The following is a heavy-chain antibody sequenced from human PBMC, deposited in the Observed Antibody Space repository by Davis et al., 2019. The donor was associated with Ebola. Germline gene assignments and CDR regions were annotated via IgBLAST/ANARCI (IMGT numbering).Heavy chain of an antibody. V-gene: IGHV4-34*01. Sequence: SETLSLTCAVYTGSFSGFSWSWIRQPPGKGLEWLGDINHGGRTNYNPSLKSRLTISVDTSKNQFSLRLNSLTAADTAVYYCARGGCGSASCYQWAFDLWGRGTLVTVSS. J-gene: IGHJ2*01. CDR3: ARGGCGSASCYQWAFDL. CDR2: INHGGRT. D-gene: IGHD2-2*01. CDR1: TGSFSGFS.